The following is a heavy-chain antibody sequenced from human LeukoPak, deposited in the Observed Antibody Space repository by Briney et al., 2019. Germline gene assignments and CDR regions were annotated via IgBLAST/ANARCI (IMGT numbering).Heavy chain of an antibody. CDR2: IFYKGNT. CDR3: ARDRSSGSSNWFDP. V-gene: IGHV4-59*01. J-gene: IGHJ5*02. Sequence: PSETLSLTCSVSGYDSISTYYWNWIRQPPGKGLEWIGQIFYKGNTNYNPSLESRVTMSVDTSKNEFSLKLKSVTAADTAVYYCARDRSSGSSNWFDPWGQGTLVTVSS. D-gene: IGHD3-10*01. CDR1: GYDSISTYY.